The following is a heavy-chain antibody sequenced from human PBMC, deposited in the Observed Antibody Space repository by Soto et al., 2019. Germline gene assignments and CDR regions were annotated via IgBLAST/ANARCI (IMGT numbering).Heavy chain of an antibody. J-gene: IGHJ4*02. D-gene: IGHD5-18*01. CDR3: ASEPDGSSYGGAWDY. V-gene: IGHV1-69*13. CDR1: GGTFSSYA. CDR2: IIPIFGTA. Sequence: ASVKVSCKASGGTFSSYAISWVRQAPGQGLEWMGGIIPIFGTANYAQKFQGRVTITADESTSTAYMELSSLRSEDTAVYYCASEPDGSSYGGAWDYWGQGTLVTVSS.